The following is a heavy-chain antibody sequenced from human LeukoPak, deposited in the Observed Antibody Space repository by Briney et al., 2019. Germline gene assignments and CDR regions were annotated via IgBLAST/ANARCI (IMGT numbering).Heavy chain of an antibody. J-gene: IGHJ4*02. Sequence: SETLSLTCTVSGGSITSGNYLWGWIRQPPGKGLEWIGTIYYSGNTYYNPSLESRVTISLDTSKNQFSLKLNSVTAADTAVYYCARHVDYGDRLYWGQGTLVTVSS. CDR2: IYYSGNT. D-gene: IGHD4-17*01. CDR1: GGSITSGNYL. V-gene: IGHV4-39*01. CDR3: ARHVDYGDRLY.